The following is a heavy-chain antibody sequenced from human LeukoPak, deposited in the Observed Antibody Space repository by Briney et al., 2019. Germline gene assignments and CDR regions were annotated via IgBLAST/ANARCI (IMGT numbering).Heavy chain of an antibody. CDR2: ISYDGSNK. CDR3: ARPYSSSWSYYFDY. Sequence: PGGSLRLSCAASGFTFSSYAMHWVRQAPGKGLEWVAVISYDGSNKYYADSVKGRFTISRDNSKNTLYLQMNSLRAEDTAVYYCARPYSSSWSYYFDYWGQGTLVTVSS. J-gene: IGHJ4*02. D-gene: IGHD6-13*01. CDR1: GFTFSSYA. V-gene: IGHV3-30-3*01.